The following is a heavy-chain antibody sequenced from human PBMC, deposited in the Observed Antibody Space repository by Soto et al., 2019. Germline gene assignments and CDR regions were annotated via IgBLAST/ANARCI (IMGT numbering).Heavy chain of an antibody. D-gene: IGHD2-2*01. CDR1: GYTFTSYA. Sequence: ASVKVFCKASGYTFTSYAMHWVRQAPGQRLEWMGWINAGNGNTKYSQKFQGRVTITRDTSASTAYMELSSLRSEDTAVYYCASKGPPRGYCSSTSCYSFDYWGQGTLVTVSS. CDR2: INAGNGNT. CDR3: ASKGPPRGYCSSTSCYSFDY. V-gene: IGHV1-3*01. J-gene: IGHJ4*02.